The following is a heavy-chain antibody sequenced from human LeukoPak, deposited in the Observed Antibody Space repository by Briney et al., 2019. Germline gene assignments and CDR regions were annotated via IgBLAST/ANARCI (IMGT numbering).Heavy chain of an antibody. V-gene: IGHV1-69*06. Sequence: ASVKLSCKASGGTFSSYAISWVRQAPGQGLEWMGGIIPIFGTANYAQKFQGRVTITADNSTSTAYMELSSLRSEDTAVYYCASLTYYDILTGYSNGPDAFDIWGQGTMVTVSS. J-gene: IGHJ3*02. D-gene: IGHD3-9*01. CDR2: IIPIFGTA. CDR3: ASLTYYDILTGYSNGPDAFDI. CDR1: GGTFSSYA.